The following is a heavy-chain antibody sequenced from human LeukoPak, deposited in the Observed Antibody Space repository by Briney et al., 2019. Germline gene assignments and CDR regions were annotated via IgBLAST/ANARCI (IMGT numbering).Heavy chain of an antibody. D-gene: IGHD4-17*01. CDR3: ARDMVMTTVTTGPWFDP. CDR2: ISSSGSTI. J-gene: IGHJ5*02. CDR1: GFTFSDYY. V-gene: IGHV3-11*04. Sequence: GGSLRLSCAASGFTFSDYYMSWIRQAPGKGLEWVSYISSSGSTIYYADSVEGRFTISRDNSKNTLYLQMNSLRAEDTAVYYCARDMVMTTVTTGPWFDPWGQGTLVTVSS.